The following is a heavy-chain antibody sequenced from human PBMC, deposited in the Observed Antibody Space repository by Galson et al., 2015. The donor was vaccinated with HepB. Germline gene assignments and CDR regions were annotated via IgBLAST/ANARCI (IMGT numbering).Heavy chain of an antibody. D-gene: IGHD4-17*01. CDR2: IYPGDSDT. J-gene: IGHJ5*02. Sequence: QSGAEVKKPGESLKISCKGSGYSFTSYWIGWVRQMPGKGLEWMGIIYPGDSDTRYSPSFQGQVTISADKSISTAYLQWSSLKASDTAMYYCARLPYPTVTEVYNWFDPWGQGTLVTVSS. V-gene: IGHV5-51*01. CDR1: GYSFTSYW. CDR3: ARLPYPTVTEVYNWFDP.